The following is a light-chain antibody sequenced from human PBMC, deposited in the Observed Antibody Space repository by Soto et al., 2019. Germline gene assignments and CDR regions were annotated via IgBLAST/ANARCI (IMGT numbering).Light chain of an antibody. J-gene: IGLJ1*01. V-gene: IGLV2-14*01. CDR2: NVN. Sequence: QSVLTKSASGSGAPGEWSTITSTGTSSDVGNYNYVSWYQQHPGEVPKLIIFNVNNRPSGVSNRFSGSKSGNTASLTISGLQAEDEADYYCSSFTSSTTYVFGTGTKVTVL. CDR3: SSFTSSTTYV. CDR1: SSDVGNYNY.